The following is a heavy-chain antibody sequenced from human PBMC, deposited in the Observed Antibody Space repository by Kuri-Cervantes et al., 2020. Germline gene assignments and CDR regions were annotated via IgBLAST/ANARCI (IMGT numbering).Heavy chain of an antibody. CDR3: ARLGTERSGYDWGYYYYYYMDV. V-gene: IGHV4-34*01. CDR2: INHSGST. Sequence: ESLKISCAGYGGSFSGYYWSWIRQPPGKGLEWIGEINHSGSTNYNPPLKNRVTISVDTSKNQFSLKLSSVTAADTAVYYCARLGTERSGYDWGYYYYYYMDVWGKGTTVTVSS. D-gene: IGHD5-12*01. J-gene: IGHJ6*03. CDR1: GGSFSGYY.